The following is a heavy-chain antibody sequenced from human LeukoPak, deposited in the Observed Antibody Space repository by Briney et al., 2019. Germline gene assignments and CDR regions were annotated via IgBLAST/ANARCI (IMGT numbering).Heavy chain of an antibody. D-gene: IGHD4-23*01. CDR2: ISGSGGST. CDR1: GFTFSSYT. J-gene: IGHJ4*02. V-gene: IGHV3-23*01. Sequence: PGGSLRLSCAASGFTFSSYTMSWVRQAPGKGLEWASAISGSGGSTYYADSVKGRFTISRDNSKNTLYLQMNSLRAEDTAVYYCAKDLSGNPDYWGQGTLVTVSS. CDR3: AKDLSGNPDY.